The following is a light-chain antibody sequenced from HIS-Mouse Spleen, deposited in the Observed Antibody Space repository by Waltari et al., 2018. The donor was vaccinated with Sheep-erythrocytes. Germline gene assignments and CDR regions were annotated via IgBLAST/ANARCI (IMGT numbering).Light chain of an antibody. CDR2: KDS. J-gene: IGLJ1*01. CDR3: QSADSSGTYV. CDR1: ALPKQH. Sequence: SYELTQPPSVSVSPGQTARITCSGDALPKQHAYLYQQKPGQAPVLGIYKDSERPSGIPERFSGSSSGTTVTLTISGVQAEDEADYYCQSADSSGTYVFGTGTKVTVL. V-gene: IGLV3-25*03.